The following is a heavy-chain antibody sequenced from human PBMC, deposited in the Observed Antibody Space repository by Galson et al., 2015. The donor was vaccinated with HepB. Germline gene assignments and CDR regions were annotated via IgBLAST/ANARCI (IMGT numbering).Heavy chain of an antibody. Sequence: SVKVSCRAAGGTFRGYAISWVRQAPGQGLEWMGGIIPIFGTASYAQKFRGRVTITADESTGTAYMELSSLRSEDTAVYYCARAPSEYCGGDCYGLGGYWGQGTLVTVSS. CDR1: GGTFRGYA. CDR3: ARAPSEYCGGDCYGLGGY. CDR2: IIPIFGTA. D-gene: IGHD2-21*02. J-gene: IGHJ4*02. V-gene: IGHV1-69*13.